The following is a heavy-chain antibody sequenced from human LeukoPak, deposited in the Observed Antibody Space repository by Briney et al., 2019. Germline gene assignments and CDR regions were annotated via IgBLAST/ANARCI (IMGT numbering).Heavy chain of an antibody. CDR3: ARGYYYDSSGPGWDY. Sequence: INPNSGGTNYAQKFQGRVTMTRDTSISTAYMELSRLRSDDTAVYYCARGYYYDSSGPGWDYWGQGTLVTVSS. J-gene: IGHJ4*02. CDR2: INPNSGGT. D-gene: IGHD3-22*01. V-gene: IGHV1-2*02.